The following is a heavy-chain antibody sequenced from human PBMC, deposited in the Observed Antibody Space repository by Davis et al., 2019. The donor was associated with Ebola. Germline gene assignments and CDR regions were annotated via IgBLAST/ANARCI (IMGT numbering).Heavy chain of an antibody. Sequence: PSETLSLTCTVSGGSISSYYWSWIRQPPGKGLEWLGYFYSSGNIDYKPSLRGRVTISVDTAKNQISLSLTSVTAADTASYYCARGRLGGGGRGLFFDYWGQGFLVTVSS. J-gene: IGHJ4*02. D-gene: IGHD7-27*01. V-gene: IGHV4-59*01. CDR3: ARGRLGGGGRGLFFDY. CDR1: GGSISSYY. CDR2: FYSSGNI.